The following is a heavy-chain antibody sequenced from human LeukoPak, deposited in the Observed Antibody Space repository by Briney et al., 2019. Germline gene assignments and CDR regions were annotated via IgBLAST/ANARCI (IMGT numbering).Heavy chain of an antibody. Sequence: GGSLRLSCAASGFTFSSYAMHWVRQAPGKGLEWVAVISYDGSNKYYADSVKGRFTISRDNSKNTLYLQMNSLRAEDTAVYYCARQDLVVVDYWGQGTLVTVSS. V-gene: IGHV3-30-3*01. CDR3: ARQDLVVVDY. CDR2: ISYDGSNK. CDR1: GFTFSSYA. J-gene: IGHJ4*02. D-gene: IGHD3-22*01.